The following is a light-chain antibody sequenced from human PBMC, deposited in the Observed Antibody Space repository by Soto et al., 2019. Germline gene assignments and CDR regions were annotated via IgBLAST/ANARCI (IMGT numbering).Light chain of an antibody. CDR1: QGISSY. Sequence: IQLTQSPSSLSASVGDRVTITCRASQGISSYLAWYQQKPGKAPKLLIYAASTLQRGVPSRFSGSGSGTDITLTISSLQPEDFATYYCQQLNSYLWTFGQGTKVEIK. V-gene: IGKV1-9*01. J-gene: IGKJ1*01. CDR3: QQLNSYLWT. CDR2: AAS.